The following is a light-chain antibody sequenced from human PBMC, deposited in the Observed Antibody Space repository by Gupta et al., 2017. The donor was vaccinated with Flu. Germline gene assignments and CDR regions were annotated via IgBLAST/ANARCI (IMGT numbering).Light chain of an antibody. V-gene: IGKV1-39*01. CDR2: AAS. Sequence: DIQMTQSPSSLSASVGDRVTITCRASQSISSYLNWYQQKPGKAPKLLIYAASSLQSGVPSRFSGSGSGTDFTLTISSLQPEDFATYYCQQFYSNPITFGQGTRLDIK. J-gene: IGKJ5*01. CDR1: QSISSY. CDR3: QQFYSNPIT.